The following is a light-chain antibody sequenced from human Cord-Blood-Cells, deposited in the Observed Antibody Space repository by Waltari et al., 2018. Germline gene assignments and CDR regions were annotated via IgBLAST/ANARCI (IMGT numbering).Light chain of an antibody. J-gene: IGLJ3*02. CDR1: SSDVGGYNY. CDR2: DVS. V-gene: IGLV2-14*01. CDR3: SSYTSSSTFV. Sequence: QSALTQPASVSGSPGQSITISCTGTSSDVGGYNYVSWYQQHPGKAPKLMIYDVSTRHSGVSNRFSGSKSGNTASLTISGLQAEDEADYYCSSYTSSSTFVFRGGTKLTVL.